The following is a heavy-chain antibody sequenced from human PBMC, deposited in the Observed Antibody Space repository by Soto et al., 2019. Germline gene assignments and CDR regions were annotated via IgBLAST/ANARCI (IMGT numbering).Heavy chain of an antibody. CDR1: EFTFSSYA. Sequence: GGSLRLSCAASEFTFSSYAMHWVRQAPGKGLEWVAVISYDGSNKYYADSVKGRFTISRDNSKNTLYLQMNSLRAEDTAVYYCARQAYYTLDYWGQGTLVTVSS. V-gene: IGHV3-30-3*01. CDR3: ARQAYYTLDY. J-gene: IGHJ4*02. CDR2: ISYDGSNK. D-gene: IGHD2-21*01.